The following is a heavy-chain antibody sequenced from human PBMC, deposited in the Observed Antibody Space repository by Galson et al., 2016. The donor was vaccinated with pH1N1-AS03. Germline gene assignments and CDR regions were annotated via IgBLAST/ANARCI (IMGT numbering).Heavy chain of an antibody. CDR1: GYIFTGFY. CDR3: ARDPRGPCSSATCPTTYYFGMDV. D-gene: IGHD3-10*01. V-gene: IGHV1-2*04. Sequence: SVKVSCKASGYIFTGFYVNWVRQAPGQGLEWMGWINTDSGVTNYAQKFEAWVTMTRDTSVSTAYMELHGLKSDDTAVYYCARDPRGPCSSATCPTTYYFGMDVWGQGTTVIVSS. CDR2: INTDSGVT. J-gene: IGHJ6*02.